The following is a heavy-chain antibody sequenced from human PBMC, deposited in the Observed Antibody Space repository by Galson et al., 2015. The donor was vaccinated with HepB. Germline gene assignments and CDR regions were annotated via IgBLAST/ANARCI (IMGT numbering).Heavy chain of an antibody. CDR2: ISGSAVGT. V-gene: IGHV3-23*01. CDR3: ARDLGYSYGYSCFDN. Sequence: SLRLSCAASGFTFSSYAMSWVRLAPGKGLEWVSIISGSAVGTYYADSVKGRFTISRDSSKNTLYLQMNSLRAEDTAVYYCARDLGYSYGYSCFDNWGQGTPVTVSS. J-gene: IGHJ4*02. D-gene: IGHD5-18*01. CDR1: GFTFSSYA.